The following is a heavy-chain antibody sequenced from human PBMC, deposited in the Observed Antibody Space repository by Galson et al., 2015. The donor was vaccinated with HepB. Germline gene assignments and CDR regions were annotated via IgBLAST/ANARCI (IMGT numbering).Heavy chain of an antibody. V-gene: IGHV1-3*01. Sequence: SVKVSCKASGYTFTSYAMHWVRQAPGQRLEWMGWINAGNGNTKYSQKFQGRVTITRDTSASTAYMELSSLRSEDTAVYYCAREAKIAAAYDAFDIWGQGTMVTVSS. J-gene: IGHJ3*02. D-gene: IGHD6-13*01. CDR1: GYTFTSYA. CDR2: INAGNGNT. CDR3: AREAKIAAAYDAFDI.